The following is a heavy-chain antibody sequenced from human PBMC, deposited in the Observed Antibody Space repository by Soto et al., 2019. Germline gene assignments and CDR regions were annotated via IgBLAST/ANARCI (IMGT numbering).Heavy chain of an antibody. Sequence: LRLSCAASGFTFSSYAMSWVRQAPGKGLEWVSAISGSGGSTYYADSVKGRFTISRDNSKNTLYLQMNSLRAEDTAVYYCAKGFTFGPRIAAAGHFDYWGQGTLVTVSS. CDR1: GFTFSSYA. CDR2: ISGSGGST. D-gene: IGHD6-13*01. CDR3: AKGFTFGPRIAAAGHFDY. J-gene: IGHJ4*02. V-gene: IGHV3-23*01.